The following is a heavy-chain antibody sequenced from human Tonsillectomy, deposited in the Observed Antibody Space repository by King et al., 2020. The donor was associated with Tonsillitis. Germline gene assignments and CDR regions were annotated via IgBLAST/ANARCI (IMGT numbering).Heavy chain of an antibody. CDR1: GGPITSSSYY. CDR2: IYYSGVT. Sequence: QLQESGPRLVKPAETLSLTCTVSGGPITSSSYYWGWIRQPPGKRLEGIGSIYYSGVTFYKPSLKSRVTMSLDTSKDHFSLRLSSVNAADTAMYYCARHSPEYTSDAFDLWGQGTVVTVSS. D-gene: IGHD1-26*01. V-gene: IGHV4-39*02. CDR3: ARHSPEYTSDAFDL. J-gene: IGHJ3*01.